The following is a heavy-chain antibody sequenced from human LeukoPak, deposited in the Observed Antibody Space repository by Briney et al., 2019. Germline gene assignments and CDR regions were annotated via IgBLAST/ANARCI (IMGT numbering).Heavy chain of an antibody. V-gene: IGHV1-3*03. Sequence: GPSVKVSCKASGYTFTSYAMHWVRQAPGQRLEWMGWINTGNGNTKYSQEFQGRVTITRDTSASTAYMELSSLRSEDMAVYYCARGYYYDSSGYYQFDPWGQGTLVTVSS. CDR3: ARGYYYDSSGYYQFDP. D-gene: IGHD3-22*01. CDR1: GYTFTSYA. J-gene: IGHJ5*02. CDR2: INTGNGNT.